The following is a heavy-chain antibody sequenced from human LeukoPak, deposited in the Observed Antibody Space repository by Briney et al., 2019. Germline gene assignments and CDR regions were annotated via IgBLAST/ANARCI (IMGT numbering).Heavy chain of an antibody. V-gene: IGHV3-74*01. CDR3: VTGHYDSRMYFDL. CDR1: GFNFSTYW. D-gene: IGHD3-16*01. Sequence: PGGSLRLSCTASGFNFSTYWIHWVRQAPGKGLVWVSQIKFDGSLASYADSVKGRFTISRDNAKNTLYLQMNSLGTEDTAVYYCVTGHYDSRMYFDLWGRGTLVTVSS. CDR2: IKFDGSLA. J-gene: IGHJ2*01.